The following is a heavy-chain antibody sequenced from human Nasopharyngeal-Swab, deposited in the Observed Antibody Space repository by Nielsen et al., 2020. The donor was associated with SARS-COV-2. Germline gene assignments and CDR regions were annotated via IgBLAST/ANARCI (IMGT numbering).Heavy chain of an antibody. CDR2: IRSKGNNYAT. J-gene: IGHJ4*02. CDR3: TRCGGGCYSGRDY. Sequence: GGSLRLSCAASGFTFSDSAIHWVRQASGEGLEWVARIRSKGNNYATAYSASVKGRSIIFRDDPTNTAYLQMNSLKTEDTAMYYCTRCGGGCYSGRDYWGQGTLVTVSS. CDR1: GFTFSDSA. V-gene: IGHV3-73*01. D-gene: IGHD2-15*01.